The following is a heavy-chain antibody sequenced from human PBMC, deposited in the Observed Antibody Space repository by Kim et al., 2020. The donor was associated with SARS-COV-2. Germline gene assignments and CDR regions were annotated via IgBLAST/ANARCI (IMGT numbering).Heavy chain of an antibody. J-gene: IGHJ4*02. V-gene: IGHV3-9*01. CDR3: AKVQYRGNFDY. D-gene: IGHD4-4*01. CDR2: I. Sequence: IGDADSVKGRFTISRDNAKNSLYLQRDRLRAEDTALYYCAKVQYRGNFDYWGQGTLVTVSS.